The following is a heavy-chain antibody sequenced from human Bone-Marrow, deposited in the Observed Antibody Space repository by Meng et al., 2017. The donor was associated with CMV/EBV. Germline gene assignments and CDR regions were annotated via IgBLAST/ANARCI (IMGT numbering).Heavy chain of an antibody. D-gene: IGHD1-7*01. CDR1: GYTFTSYG. V-gene: IGHV1-18*01. Sequence: GESLKISCKASGYTFTSYGISWVRQAPGQGLEWMGWISAYNGNTNYAQKLQGRVTMTTDTSTSTAYMELRSLRSDDTAVYYCAREPRLELRGWTVNYYYGMDVWGQGTTVTVSS. J-gene: IGHJ6*02. CDR2: ISAYNGNT. CDR3: AREPRLELRGWTVNYYYGMDV.